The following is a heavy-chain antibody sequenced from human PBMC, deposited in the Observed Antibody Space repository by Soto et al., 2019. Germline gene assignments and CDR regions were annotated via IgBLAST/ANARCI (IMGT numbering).Heavy chain of an antibody. CDR1: GGSISSGGYY. J-gene: IGHJ5*02. CDR3: ARGYSSGWRLLSSCNWFDP. Sequence: SETLSLTCTVSGGSISSGGYYWSWIRQHPGKGLEWIGYIYYSGSTYYNPSLKSRVTISVDTSKNQFSLKLSSVTAADTAVYYCARGYSSGWRLLSSCNWFDPWGQGTLVTVSS. D-gene: IGHD6-19*01. CDR2: IYYSGST. V-gene: IGHV4-31*03.